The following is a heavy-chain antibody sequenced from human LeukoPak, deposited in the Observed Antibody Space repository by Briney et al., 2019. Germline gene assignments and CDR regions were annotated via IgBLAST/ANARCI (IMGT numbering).Heavy chain of an antibody. V-gene: IGHV1-24*01. CDR2: FDPEDGET. J-gene: IGHJ6*02. CDR3: ATGPGLLRITMVRGVMDV. Sequence: ASVKVSCKVSGYTLAELSMHWLRQVPGKGLEWMGNFDPEDGETIYAQKFQGRVTMTEDTSTDTAYMELSSLRSEDTAVYYCATGPGLLRITMVRGVMDVWGQGTTVTVSS. CDR1: GYTLAELS. D-gene: IGHD3-10*01.